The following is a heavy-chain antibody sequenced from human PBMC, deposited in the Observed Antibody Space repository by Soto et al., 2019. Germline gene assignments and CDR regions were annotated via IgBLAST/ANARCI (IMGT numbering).Heavy chain of an antibody. CDR1: GFNLSKYD. Sequence: GGSLRLSCAASGFNLSKYDVHWVRQAPGKGLEWVAVISYDGNKKYYADSVKGRFSISRDNSKNSLYMQLNSLRPDDTAVYYCARDSPRYCSSTSCYSPYYGMDVWGQGTTVTVSS. D-gene: IGHD2-2*01. CDR2: ISYDGNKK. V-gene: IGHV3-30-3*01. J-gene: IGHJ6*02. CDR3: ARDSPRYCSSTSCYSPYYGMDV.